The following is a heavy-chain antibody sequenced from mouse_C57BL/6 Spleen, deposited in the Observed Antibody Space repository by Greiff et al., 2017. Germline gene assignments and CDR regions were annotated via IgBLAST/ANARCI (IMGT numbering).Heavy chain of an antibody. V-gene: IGHV1-15*01. CDR2: IDPETGGT. J-gene: IGHJ2*01. D-gene: IGHD1-3*01. Sequence: VQRVESGAELVRPGASVTLSCKASGYTFTDYEMHWVKQTPVHGLEWIGAIDPETGGTAYNQKFKGKAILTADKSSITAYIVLRSLTSEDSAVYYCTRSGLPAPWGQGTTLTVSS. CDR1: GYTFTDYE. CDR3: TRSGLPAP.